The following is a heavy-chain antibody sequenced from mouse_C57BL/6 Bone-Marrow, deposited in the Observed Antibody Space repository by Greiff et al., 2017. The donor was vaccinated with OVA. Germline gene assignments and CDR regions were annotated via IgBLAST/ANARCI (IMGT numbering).Heavy chain of an antibody. Sequence: QVQLQQSGAELVRPGASVKMSCKASGYTFTSYNMHWVKQTPRQGLEWIGAIYPGNGDTSYNQKFKGKATLTVDKSSSTAYMQLSSLTSEDSAIYFCTRAEGYYYGSSPYWCFDVWGTGTTVTVSS. CDR2: IYPGNGDT. V-gene: IGHV1-12*01. CDR1: GYTFTSYN. CDR3: TRAEGYYYGSSPYWCFDV. J-gene: IGHJ1*03. D-gene: IGHD1-1*01.